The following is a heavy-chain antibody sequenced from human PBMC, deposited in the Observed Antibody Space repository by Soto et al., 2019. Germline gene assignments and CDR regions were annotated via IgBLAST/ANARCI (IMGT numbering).Heavy chain of an antibody. CDR3: ARVEVVAATDWFDP. Sequence: SVKVSCKASGGTFSSYAISWVRQAPGQGLEWMGGIIPIFGTANYAQKFQGRVTITADKSTSTAYMELSSLRSEDTAVYYCARVEVVAATDWFDPWGQGTLVTVSS. CDR1: GGTFSSYA. J-gene: IGHJ5*02. CDR2: IIPIFGTA. D-gene: IGHD2-15*01. V-gene: IGHV1-69*06.